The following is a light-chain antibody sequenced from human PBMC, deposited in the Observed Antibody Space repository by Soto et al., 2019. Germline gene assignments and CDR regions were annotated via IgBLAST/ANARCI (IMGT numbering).Light chain of an antibody. CDR3: SSYTTGSTLPWV. CDR2: NNN. Sequence: QSVLTQPPSVSGTPGQRVTISCSGSSSNIGTNVVNWYQQFPGTAPKLLIFNNNNRPSGVPDRFSGSKSGSSASLAISGLLSEDEADYYCSSYTTGSTLPWVFGTGTKVTVL. CDR1: SSNIGTNV. J-gene: IGLJ1*01. V-gene: IGLV1-44*01.